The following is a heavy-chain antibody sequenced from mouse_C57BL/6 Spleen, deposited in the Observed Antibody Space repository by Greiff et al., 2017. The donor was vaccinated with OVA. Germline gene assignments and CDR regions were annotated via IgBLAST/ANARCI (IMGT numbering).Heavy chain of an antibody. CDR3: ARGSRYEWYVDV. Sequence: QVHVKQPGAELVKPGASVKLSCKASGYTFTSYWMQWVKQRPGQGLEWIGEIDPSDSYTNYNQKFKGKATLTVDTSSSTAYMQLRSLTSEDSAVYDCARGSRYEWYVDVWGKGTTVTVSA. D-gene: IGHD1-1*01. V-gene: IGHV1-50*01. CDR1: GYTFTSYW. CDR2: IDPSDSYT. J-gene: IGHJ1*03.